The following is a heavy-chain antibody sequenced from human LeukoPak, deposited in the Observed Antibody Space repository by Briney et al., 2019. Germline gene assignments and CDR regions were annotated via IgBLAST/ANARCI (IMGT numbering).Heavy chain of an antibody. Sequence: GGSLRPSCAASGFTFSSYSMNWVRQAPGKGLEWVSSISSSSSYIYYADSVKGRFTISRDNAKNSLYLQMNSLRAEDTAVYYCARDPFEYSSSYPGDYWGQGTLVTVSS. CDR3: ARDPFEYSSSYPGDY. CDR1: GFTFSSYS. J-gene: IGHJ4*02. D-gene: IGHD6-6*01. V-gene: IGHV3-21*01. CDR2: ISSSSSYI.